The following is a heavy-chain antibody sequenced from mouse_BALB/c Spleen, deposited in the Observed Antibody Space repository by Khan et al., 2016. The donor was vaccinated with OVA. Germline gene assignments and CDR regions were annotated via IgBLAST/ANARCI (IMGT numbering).Heavy chain of an antibody. J-gene: IGHJ4*01. V-gene: IGHV9-3-1*01. CDR1: GCTFTNYG. Sequence: QIQLVQSGPELKKPGETVKISCKASGCTFTNYGMDWVKQAPGKGLMWVGWINTYTGEPTYADDFKGRFAFSLETSASTAYLQINNLKNEDSATYFCARPPYFSYVMVYWGQGTSVTVSS. D-gene: IGHD2-10*01. CDR3: ARPPYFSYVMVY. CDR2: INTYTGEP.